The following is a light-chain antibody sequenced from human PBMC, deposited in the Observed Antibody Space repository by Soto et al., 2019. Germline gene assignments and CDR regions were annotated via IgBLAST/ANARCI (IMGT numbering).Light chain of an antibody. CDR2: AAY. V-gene: IGKV1-39*01. CDR3: QQSYSSPPT. J-gene: IGKJ1*01. CDR1: QSISSY. Sequence: DVQMTQSPSSLSASVGDRVTITCRASQSISSYLNWYQQKPGKAPKLLIYAAYSLHSGVPTRFSGSGSGTDFTLTVTSLETEDFATYYCQQSYSSPPTFGQGTEVEIK.